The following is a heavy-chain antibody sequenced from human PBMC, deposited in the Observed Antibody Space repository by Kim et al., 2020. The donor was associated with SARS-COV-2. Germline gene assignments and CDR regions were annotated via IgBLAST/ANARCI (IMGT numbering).Heavy chain of an antibody. Sequence: GGSLRLSCAASGSTFSNYAMHWVRQVPGKGLEWMAVISHDGTKTYYIDSVKGRFTISRDNSKNTLYLQMSSLRAEDTAVYYCAREITRGMTTYFDYWGQGTLVTVSS. CDR2: ISHDGTKT. V-gene: IGHV3-30-3*01. D-gene: IGHD1-20*01. CDR1: GSTFSNYA. CDR3: AREITRGMTTYFDY. J-gene: IGHJ4*02.